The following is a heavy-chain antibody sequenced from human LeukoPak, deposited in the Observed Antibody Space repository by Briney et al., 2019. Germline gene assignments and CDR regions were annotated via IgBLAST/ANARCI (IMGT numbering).Heavy chain of an antibody. Sequence: GGSLRLSCAASGFTFSSYVMSWVRQAPGKGLEWVSAISRGGGTTYYADSVKGRFTISRDNSKNTLYLQMTSLRAEDTAVYYWAKTSRAYSNYDSPFDDWGPGTLVTVSS. J-gene: IGHJ4*02. D-gene: IGHD5-12*01. V-gene: IGHV3-23*01. CDR2: ISRGGGTT. CDR3: AKTSRAYSNYDSPFDD. CDR1: GFTFSSYV.